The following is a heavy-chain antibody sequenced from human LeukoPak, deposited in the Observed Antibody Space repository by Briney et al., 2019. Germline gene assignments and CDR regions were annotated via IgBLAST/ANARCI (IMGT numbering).Heavy chain of an antibody. CDR1: GFTVSSNY. CDR2: IYSGGST. CDR3: AREGMTTASFDP. J-gene: IGHJ5*02. Sequence: GGSLRLSCAASGFTVSSNYMSWVRQAPGKGLEWVSVIYSGGSTYYADSVKGRFTISRDNSKNTLYLQMNSLRAEDTAVYYCAREGMTTASFDPWGQGTLSPSPQ. D-gene: IGHD4-11*01. V-gene: IGHV3-53*01.